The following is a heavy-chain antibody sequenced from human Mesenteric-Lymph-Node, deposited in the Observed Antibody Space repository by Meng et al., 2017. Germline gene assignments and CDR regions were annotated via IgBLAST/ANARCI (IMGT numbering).Heavy chain of an antibody. CDR2: VSAYNGNT. J-gene: IGHJ5*02. CDR1: GYTFTSYG. CDR3: ARDDSGYRPLSDP. D-gene: IGHD6-13*01. Sequence: ASVKVSCKTSGYTFTSYGISWVRQAPGQGLEWMGWVSAYNGNTNYAQKVQGRVIMTTDTSTSTAYMELRSLRSDDTAVYYCARDDSGYRPLSDPWGQGTLVTVSS. V-gene: IGHV1-18*01.